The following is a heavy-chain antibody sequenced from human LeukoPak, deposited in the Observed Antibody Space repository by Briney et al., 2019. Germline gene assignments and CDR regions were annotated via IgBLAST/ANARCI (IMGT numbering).Heavy chain of an antibody. J-gene: IGHJ6*03. CDR3: ARGYYYDSGGRFGYYMDV. D-gene: IGHD3-22*01. V-gene: IGHV4-61*02. CDR2: IYTSGST. Sequence: KSSQTLSLTCTVSGGSISSGSYYWSWIRQPAGKGLEWIGRIYTSGSTNYNPSLKSRVTISVDTSKNQFSLKLSSVTAADTAVYYCARGYYYDSGGRFGYYMDVWGKGTTVTISS. CDR1: GGSISSGSYY.